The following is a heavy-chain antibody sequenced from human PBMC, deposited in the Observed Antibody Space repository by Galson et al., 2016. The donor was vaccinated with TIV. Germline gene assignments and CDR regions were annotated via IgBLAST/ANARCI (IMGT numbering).Heavy chain of an antibody. CDR3: ARNSRGAEYSGTYYFYYFYMDV. Sequence: SLRLSCAVSGFTFSDYYMTWIRQAPGKGLEWISSISSSSNTSPNYADPVKGRFTISRDSTNNSLYLQMNSLRAEDSAVYYCARNSRGAEYSGTYYFYYFYMDVWGKGTTVTVSS. CDR1: GFTFSDYY. D-gene: IGHD1-26*01. V-gene: IGHV3-11*04. J-gene: IGHJ6*03. CDR2: ISSSSNTSP.